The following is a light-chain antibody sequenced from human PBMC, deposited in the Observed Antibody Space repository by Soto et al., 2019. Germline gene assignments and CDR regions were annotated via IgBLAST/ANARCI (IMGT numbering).Light chain of an antibody. CDR1: QGISSY. CDR2: AAS. CDR3: QQYKSYPLT. J-gene: IGKJ4*01. Sequence: IRMTHSPASLSASTVYRVTITFRASQGISSYLAWYQQKPGKAPKLLIYAASTLQSGVPSRFSGSGSGTDFTLTISRLQPEDFATYYCQQYKSYPLTFGGGTKVDIK. V-gene: IGKV1-8*01.